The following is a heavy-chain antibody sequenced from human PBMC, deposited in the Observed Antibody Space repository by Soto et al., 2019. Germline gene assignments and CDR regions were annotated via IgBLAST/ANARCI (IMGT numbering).Heavy chain of an antibody. CDR1: GGVFRNYA. Sequence: QVQLVQSGAKVKKPGSSEKVSCKASGGVFRNYAINWVRQAPGQGLEWMGGIIPVFGTADYPQKFQGRVTITADESTTTAYMELTSLKTEDTAVYFCARDRWGSYSFDSWGQGTLVTVAS. CDR2: IIPVFGTA. J-gene: IGHJ5*01. D-gene: IGHD1-26*01. CDR3: ARDRWGSYSFDS. V-gene: IGHV1-69*01.